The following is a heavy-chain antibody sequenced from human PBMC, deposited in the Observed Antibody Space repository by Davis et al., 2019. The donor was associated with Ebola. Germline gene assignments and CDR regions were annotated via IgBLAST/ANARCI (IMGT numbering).Heavy chain of an antibody. Sequence: LGGSLRLSCAASGFTFSNYWMAWGRQAPGKGLEWVAHIKHDGSVKDYVDSVKGRFTISRDNAKNSLYLQMNSLRAEDTALYYCAGEMRRAYGQIDIWGQGTLVIVSS. V-gene: IGHV3-7*01. J-gene: IGHJ4*02. CDR2: IKHDGSVK. CDR1: GFTFSNYW. D-gene: IGHD3-10*01. CDR3: AGEMRRAYGQIDI.